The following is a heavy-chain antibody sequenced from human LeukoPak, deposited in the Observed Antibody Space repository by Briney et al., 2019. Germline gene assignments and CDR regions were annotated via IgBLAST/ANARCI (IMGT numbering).Heavy chain of an antibody. CDR1: GYTFTGYY. V-gene: IGHV1-2*02. D-gene: IGHD3-16*01. CDR2: INPNSGGT. J-gene: IGHJ5*02. Sequence: ASVKVSCKASGYTFTGYYMHWVRQAPGQGLEWMGWINPNSGGTNYAQKFQGRVTMTRDTSISTAYMEQSRLRSDDTAVYYCARVSGGVIWGYNWFDPWGQGTLVTVSS. CDR3: ARVSGGVIWGYNWFDP.